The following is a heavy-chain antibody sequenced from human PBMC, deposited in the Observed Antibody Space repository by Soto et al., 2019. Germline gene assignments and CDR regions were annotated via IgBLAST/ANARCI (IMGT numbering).Heavy chain of an antibody. CDR3: AGVTRGITGTTLDY. CDR1: GGTFSSYA. CDR2: IIPIFGTA. V-gene: IGHV1-69*13. Sequence: ASVKVSCKASGGTFSSYAISWVRQAPGQGLEWMGGIIPIFGTANYAQKFQGRVTITADESTSTAYMELSSLRSKDTAVYYCAGVTRGITGTTLDYWGQGTLVTVSS. J-gene: IGHJ4*02. D-gene: IGHD1-7*01.